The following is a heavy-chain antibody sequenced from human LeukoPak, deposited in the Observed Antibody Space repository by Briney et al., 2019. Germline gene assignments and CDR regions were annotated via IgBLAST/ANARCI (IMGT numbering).Heavy chain of an antibody. V-gene: IGHV1-2*04. CDR3: ARTSVVAGTSGPFDY. J-gene: IGHJ4*02. CDR2: INPNSGGT. D-gene: IGHD6-19*01. Sequence: GASVKVSCKASGYTFTGYYMHWVRQAPGQGLEWMGWINPNSGGTNYAQKFQGWVTMTRDTSISTAYMELSRLRSDDTAVYYCARTSVVAGTSGPFDYWGQGTLVTVSS. CDR1: GYTFTGYY.